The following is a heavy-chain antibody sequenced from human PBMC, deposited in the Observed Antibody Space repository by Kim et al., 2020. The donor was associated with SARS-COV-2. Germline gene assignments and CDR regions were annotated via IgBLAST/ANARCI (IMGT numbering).Heavy chain of an antibody. CDR3: ARETIDCGGDCLDY. D-gene: IGHD2-21*01. V-gene: IGHV3-48*03. CDR1: GFTFSDYE. J-gene: IGHJ4*02. Sequence: GGSLRLSCAATGFTFSDYEINWVRQAPGEGLEWVSYITASGSNMYYAASVRGRFTVSRDNAKNSVYLQMNGLRAEDTAIYYCARETIDCGGDCLDYWGQGTLVTVSS. CDR2: ITASGSNM.